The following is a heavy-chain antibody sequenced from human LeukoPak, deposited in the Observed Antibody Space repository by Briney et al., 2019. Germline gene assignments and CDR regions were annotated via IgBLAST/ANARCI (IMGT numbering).Heavy chain of an antibody. V-gene: IGHV4-39*01. J-gene: IGHJ6*03. Sequence: PSETLSLTCTVSGGSISSSSYYWGWIRQPPGKGLEWIGSIYYSGSTYYNPSLKSRVTISVDTSKNQFSLKLSSVTAADTAVYYCARLLTKATYNYYDYYYYMNVWGKGTTVTVSS. D-gene: IGHD3-22*01. CDR3: ARLLTKATYNYYDYYYYMNV. CDR1: GGSISSSSYY. CDR2: IYYSGST.